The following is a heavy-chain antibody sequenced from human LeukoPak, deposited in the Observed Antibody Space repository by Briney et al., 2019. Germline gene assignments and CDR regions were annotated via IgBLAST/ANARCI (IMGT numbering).Heavy chain of an antibody. V-gene: IGHV3-7*01. Sequence: GGSLKLSCAASGFTFSDYYMSWVRQAPGKGLEWVANIKPDGSEKYHVDSVTGRFTISRDNAKNSLYLQMNSLRAEDTAVYYCARDGDYWGQGILVTVSS. CDR1: GFTFSDYY. J-gene: IGHJ4*02. CDR2: IKPDGSEK. CDR3: ARDGDY.